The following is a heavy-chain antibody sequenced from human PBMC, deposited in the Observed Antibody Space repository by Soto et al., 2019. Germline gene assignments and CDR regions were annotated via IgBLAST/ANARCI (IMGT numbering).Heavy chain of an antibody. J-gene: IGHJ6*02. CDR2: IKHDGSEK. CDR3: AIITRGFSMDV. Sequence: PGGSLRLSCAASGFTFSAYWMSWVRQTPGKGLEWVANIKHDGSEKYHVDSVKGRFTISRDNAKNSLFLEMNSLRAEDTAVFYCAIITRGFSMDVWGQGTTVTVSS. CDR1: GFTFSAYW. D-gene: IGHD1-20*01. V-gene: IGHV3-7*01.